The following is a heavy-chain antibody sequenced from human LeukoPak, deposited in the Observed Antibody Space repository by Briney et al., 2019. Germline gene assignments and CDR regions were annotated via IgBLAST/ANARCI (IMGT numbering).Heavy chain of an antibody. V-gene: IGHV4-34*01. J-gene: IGHJ5*02. D-gene: IGHD3-22*01. Sequence: SAETLSLTCAVYGGSFSGYYWSWVRQPPGKGLEWIGEINHSGSTNYNPSLKSRVTISVDTSKNQFSLKLSSVTVADTAVYYCARFPYYYDSSGPTWGQGTLVTVSS. CDR3: ARFPYYYDSSGPT. CDR2: INHSGST. CDR1: GGSFSGYY.